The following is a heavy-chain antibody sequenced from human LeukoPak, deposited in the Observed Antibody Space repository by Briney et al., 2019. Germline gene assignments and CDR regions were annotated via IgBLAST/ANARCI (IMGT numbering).Heavy chain of an antibody. J-gene: IGHJ4*02. CDR2: IYYSGST. Sequence: PSETLSITCTVSGGSISSTSYYWGWIRQPPGKGLEWVGTIYYSGSTYSNPSLKSRVTISVDTSNNQFSLRLSSVTVADTAVYHCAIGPGYGSGWYLYWGQGTLVTVSS. D-gene: IGHD6-19*01. V-gene: IGHV4-39*01. CDR3: AIGPGYGSGWYLY. CDR1: GGSISSTSYY.